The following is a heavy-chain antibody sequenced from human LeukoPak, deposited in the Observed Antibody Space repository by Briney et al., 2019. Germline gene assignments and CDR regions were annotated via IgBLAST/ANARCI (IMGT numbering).Heavy chain of an antibody. CDR3: AGGYSYGSPDY. CDR2: INHSGST. Sequence: PSETLSLTCAVYGGSFSGYYWSWIRQPPEKGPEWIGEINHSGSTNYNPSLKSRVTISVDTSKNQFSLKLSSVIAADTAVYYCAGGYSYGSPDYWGQGTLVTVSS. J-gene: IGHJ4*02. CDR1: GGSFSGYY. D-gene: IGHD5-18*01. V-gene: IGHV4-34*01.